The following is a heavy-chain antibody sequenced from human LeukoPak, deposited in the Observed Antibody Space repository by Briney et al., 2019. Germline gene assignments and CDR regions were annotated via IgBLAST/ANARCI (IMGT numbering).Heavy chain of an antibody. D-gene: IGHD3-22*01. V-gene: IGHV1-69-2*01. J-gene: IGHJ6*03. Sequence: ASVKVSCKVSGYTFTDYYMHWVQQAPGKGLEWMGLVDTEDGETIYAEKFQGRVTITADTSTDTAYMELSSLRSEDTAVYYCATGPNYYYDSSGQPQALYMDVWGKGTTVTVAS. CDR1: GYTFTDYY. CDR2: VDTEDGET. CDR3: ATGPNYYYDSSGQPQALYMDV.